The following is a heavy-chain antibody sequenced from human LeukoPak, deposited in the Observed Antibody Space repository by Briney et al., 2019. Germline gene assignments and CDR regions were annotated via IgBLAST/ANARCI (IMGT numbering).Heavy chain of an antibody. CDR3: ARLVGATKLDYYYYYMDV. CDR2: IYYSGST. V-gene: IGHV4-39*01. Sequence: PSETLSLTCTVSGGSISSSSYYWGWILQPPGKGLEWIGSIYYSGSTYYNPSLKSRVTISVDTSKNQFSLKLSSVTAADTAVYYCARLVGATKLDYYYYYMDVWGKGTTVTISS. CDR1: GGSISSSSYY. J-gene: IGHJ6*03. D-gene: IGHD1-26*01.